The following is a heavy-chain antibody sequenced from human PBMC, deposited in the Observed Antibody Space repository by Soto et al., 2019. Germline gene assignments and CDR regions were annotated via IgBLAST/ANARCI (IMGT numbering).Heavy chain of an antibody. CDR2: LNHRRSN. J-gene: IGHJ4*02. Sequence: KPAKTLSLISDVYGGSFSVYYWSCIRQLPGKGLKWIGELNHRRSNHYTPSLKSPVTISVDTSKNQFSLKLSSVTAADTAVYYCARSSRYYYGSGSPYYFDSWGQGTLVTVSS. CDR1: GGSFSVYY. V-gene: IGHV4-34*01. CDR3: ARSSRYYYGSGSPYYFDS. D-gene: IGHD3-10*01.